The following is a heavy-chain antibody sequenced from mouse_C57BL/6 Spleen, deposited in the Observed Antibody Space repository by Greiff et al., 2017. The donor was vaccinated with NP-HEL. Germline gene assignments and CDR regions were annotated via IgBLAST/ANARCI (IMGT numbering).Heavy chain of an antibody. D-gene: IGHD1-1*01. V-gene: IGHV1-64*01. CDR2: IHPNSGST. Sequence: QVQLQQPGAELVKPGASVKLSCKASGYTFTSYWMHWVKQRPGQGLEWIGMIHPNSGSTNYNEKFKSKATLTVDKSSSTAYMQLSSQTSEDSAVYYCAREDYYYGSSYVWFAYWGQGTLVTVSA. CDR3: AREDYYYGSSYVWFAY. J-gene: IGHJ3*01. CDR1: GYTFTSYW.